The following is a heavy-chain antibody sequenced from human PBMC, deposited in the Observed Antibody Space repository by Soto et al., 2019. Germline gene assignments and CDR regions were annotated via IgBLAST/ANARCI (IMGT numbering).Heavy chain of an antibody. CDR1: GFTFSSYS. CDR2: ISSSSSTI. J-gene: IGHJ4*02. D-gene: IGHD6-13*01. Sequence: GGSLRLSCAASGFTFSSYSMNWVRQAPGKGLEWVSYISSSSSTIYYADSVKGRFTTSRDNAKNSLYLQMNSLRDEDTAVYYCARDEGSSWYYRFDYWGRGTLVTVSS. V-gene: IGHV3-48*02. CDR3: ARDEGSSWYYRFDY.